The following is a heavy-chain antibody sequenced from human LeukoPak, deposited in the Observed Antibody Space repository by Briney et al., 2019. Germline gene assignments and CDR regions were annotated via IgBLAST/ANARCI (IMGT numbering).Heavy chain of an antibody. D-gene: IGHD5-12*01. Sequence: RIYTSGSTNYNPSLKSRVTMSVDTSKNQFSLKLSSVTAADTAVYYCARGSGYDWYYFDYWGQGTLVTVSS. V-gene: IGHV4-4*07. CDR3: ARGSGYDWYYFDY. J-gene: IGHJ4*02. CDR2: IYTSGST.